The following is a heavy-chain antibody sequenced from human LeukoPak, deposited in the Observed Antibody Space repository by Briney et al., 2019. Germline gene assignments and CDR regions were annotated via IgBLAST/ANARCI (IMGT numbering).Heavy chain of an antibody. J-gene: IGHJ4*02. Sequence: SETLSLTCAVYGGSSSGYYWSWIRQPPGKGLEWIGEINHSGSTNYNPSLKSRVTISVDTSKNQFSLKLSSVTAADTAVYYCARVGRGRSPVDYWGQGTLVTVSS. V-gene: IGHV4-34*01. CDR1: GGSSSGYY. CDR2: INHSGST. D-gene: IGHD3-10*01. CDR3: ARVGRGRSPVDY.